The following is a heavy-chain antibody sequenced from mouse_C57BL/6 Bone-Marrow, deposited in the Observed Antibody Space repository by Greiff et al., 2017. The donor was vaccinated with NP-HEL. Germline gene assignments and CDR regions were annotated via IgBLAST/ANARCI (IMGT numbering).Heavy chain of an antibody. Sequence: EVQLVESGGGLVQPKGSLKLSCAASGFSFNTYAMNWVRQAPGKGLEWVARIRSKSNNYATYYADSVKDRFTISRDDSESMLYLQMNNLKTEDTAMYCCVRGGELGRGDYWGQGTSVTVSS. CDR1: GFSFNTYA. J-gene: IGHJ4*01. CDR3: VRGGELGRGDY. D-gene: IGHD4-1*01. V-gene: IGHV10-1*01. CDR2: IRSKSNNYAT.